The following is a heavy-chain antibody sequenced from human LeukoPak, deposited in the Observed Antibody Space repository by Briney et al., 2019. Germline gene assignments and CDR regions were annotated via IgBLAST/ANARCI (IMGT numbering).Heavy chain of an antibody. D-gene: IGHD3-22*01. J-gene: IGHJ4*02. V-gene: IGHV1-18*01. CDR3: ARSLYYYDSSGSPHYMGY. Sequence: ASVKVSCKASGYTFTSYGISWVRQAPGQGLEWMGWISAYNGNTNYTQKLQGRVTMTTDTSTSTAYMELRSLRSDDTAVYYCARSLYYYDSSGSPHYMGYWGQGTLVTVSS. CDR1: GYTFTSYG. CDR2: ISAYNGNT.